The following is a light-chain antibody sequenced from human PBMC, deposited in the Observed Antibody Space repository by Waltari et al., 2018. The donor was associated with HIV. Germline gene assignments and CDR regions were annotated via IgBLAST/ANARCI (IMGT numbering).Light chain of an antibody. CDR2: LAS. V-gene: IGKV2-28*01. CDR1: QSLLYSKGYNS. CDR3: MQGLKAPVT. J-gene: IGKJ5*01. Sequence: DIVMTQSPVSLPVTPGEPASISCRSSQSLLYSKGYNSLDWYLQRPGQSPQLRIYLASNRASGVPDRFSGSASGTYFTLKISRVEPEDVGIYYCMQGLKAPVTFSQGTRLEIK.